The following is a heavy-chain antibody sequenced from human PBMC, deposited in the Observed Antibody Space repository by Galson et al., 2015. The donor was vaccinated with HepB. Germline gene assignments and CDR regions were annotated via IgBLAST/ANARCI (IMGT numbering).Heavy chain of an antibody. CDR2: FDPEDGEP. Sequence: SVKVPCKVSGYTLTKLSMYWVRQAPGKGLEWVGSFDPEDGEPVYAQRFQGRVTMTEDTSADIAYMDLRSLTFDDTAVYYCATAPNLDWDDYADSLDYWGQGTPVTVSS. V-gene: IGHV1-24*01. CDR1: GYTLTKLS. J-gene: IGHJ4*02. CDR3: ATAPNLDWDDYADSLDY. D-gene: IGHD4-17*01.